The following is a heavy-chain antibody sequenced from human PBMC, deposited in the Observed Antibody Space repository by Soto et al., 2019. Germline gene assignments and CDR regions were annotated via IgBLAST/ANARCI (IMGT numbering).Heavy chain of an antibody. Sequence: XETLSLTCSVSGCSISSSNWWSWVRQPPVKGLEWIGEIYHSGSTNYNPSLKSRVTISVDKSKNQFSLKLSSVTAADTAVYYCARARVVIMSYYYYGMDVWGQGTTVTVSS. CDR1: GCSISSSNW. D-gene: IGHD3-3*01. J-gene: IGHJ6*02. V-gene: IGHV4-4*02. CDR3: ARARVVIMSYYYYGMDV. CDR2: IYHSGST.